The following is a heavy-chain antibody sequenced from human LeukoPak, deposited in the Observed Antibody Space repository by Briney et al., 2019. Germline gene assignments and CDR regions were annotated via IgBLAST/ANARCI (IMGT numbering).Heavy chain of an antibody. Sequence: SETLSLTCTVSGGSIYGYYWAWIRQPPGGGLEWIGYIYYTGSANYSPSLKSRVTMSVDMSTNHFSLTLTSVTTADTAVYFCARLERYFGVVNYWGQGTLV. CDR2: IYYTGSA. J-gene: IGHJ4*02. D-gene: IGHD3-3*01. CDR1: GGSIYGYY. V-gene: IGHV4-59*01. CDR3: ARLERYFGVVNY.